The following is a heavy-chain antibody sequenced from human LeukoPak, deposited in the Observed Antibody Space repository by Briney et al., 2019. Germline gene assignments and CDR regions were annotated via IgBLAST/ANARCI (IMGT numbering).Heavy chain of an antibody. D-gene: IGHD3-3*01. CDR2: IYHSGST. Sequence: PSETLSLTRAVSGYSISSGYDWGWIRQPPGKGLEWIGSIYHSGSTYYNPSLKSRVTISVDTSKNQFSLKLSSVTAADTAVYYCARHGEKAYYDFWSGPQNWFDPWGQGTLVTVSS. CDR1: GYSISSGYD. V-gene: IGHV4-38-2*01. J-gene: IGHJ5*02. CDR3: ARHGEKAYYDFWSGPQNWFDP.